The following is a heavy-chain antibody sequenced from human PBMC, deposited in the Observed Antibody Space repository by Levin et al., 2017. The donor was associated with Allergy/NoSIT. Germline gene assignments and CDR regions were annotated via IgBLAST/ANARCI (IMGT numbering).Heavy chain of an antibody. D-gene: IGHD5/OR15-5a*01. CDR2: MSASGRTT. CDR1: GFSFSGYA. Sequence: GESLKISCSGPGFSFSGYAMSWVRQAPGKGLEWVSSMSASGRTTYYADSVRGRFTISRDNSKNTVSLQMNTLRAEDTALYYCAKEERSLHFDYWGQGTLVTVSS. V-gene: IGHV3-23*01. J-gene: IGHJ4*02. CDR3: AKEERSLHFDY.